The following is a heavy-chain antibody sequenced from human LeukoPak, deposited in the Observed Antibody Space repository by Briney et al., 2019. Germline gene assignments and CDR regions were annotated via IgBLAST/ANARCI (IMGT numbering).Heavy chain of an antibody. Sequence: SVKVCCKASGDTFSSYGINWVRQAPGQGLEWMGGIIPIFGTTTYAQKFQGRVTITADKSTSTAYMELSSLRSEDTAVYYCGRASFYASGPHYWGQGTLVTVSS. CDR2: IIPIFGTT. J-gene: IGHJ4*02. CDR1: GDTFSSYG. V-gene: IGHV1-69*06. D-gene: IGHD3-10*01. CDR3: GRASFYASGPHY.